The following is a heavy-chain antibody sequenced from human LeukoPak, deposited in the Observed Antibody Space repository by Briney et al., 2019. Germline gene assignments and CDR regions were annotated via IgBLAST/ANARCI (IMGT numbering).Heavy chain of an antibody. CDR3: ARPGRENEGYSSSWYWYYFDY. CDR1: GYTFTSYD. CDR2: IIPIFGTA. D-gene: IGHD6-13*01. J-gene: IGHJ4*02. V-gene: IGHV1-69*13. Sequence: GASVKVSCTASGYTFTSYDISWVRQAPGQGLEWMGGIIPIFGTANYAQKFQGRVTITADESTSTAYMELSSLRSEDTAVYYCARPGRENEGYSSSWYWYYFDYWGQGTLVTVSS.